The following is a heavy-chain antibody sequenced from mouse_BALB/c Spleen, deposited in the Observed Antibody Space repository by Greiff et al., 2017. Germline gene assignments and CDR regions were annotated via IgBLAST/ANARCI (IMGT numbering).Heavy chain of an antibody. CDR3: ARDLDMITTTAAWFAY. CDR1: GFTFSSYG. D-gene: IGHD2-4*01. Sequence: EVHLVESGGGLVQPGGSLKLSCAASGFTFSSYGMSWVRQTPDKRLELVATINSNGGSTYYPDSVKGRFTISRDNAKNTLYLQMSSLKSEDTAMYYCARDLDMITTTAAWFAYWGQGTLVTVSA. J-gene: IGHJ3*01. V-gene: IGHV5-6-3*01. CDR2: INSNGGST.